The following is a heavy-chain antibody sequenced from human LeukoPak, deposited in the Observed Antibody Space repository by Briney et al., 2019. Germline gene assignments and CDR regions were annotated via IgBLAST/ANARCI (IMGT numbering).Heavy chain of an antibody. CDR1: GFTFGDYA. CDR2: IRSKAYGGTT. J-gene: IGHJ4*02. D-gene: IGHD4-17*01. Sequence: GGSLRLSCTASGFTFGDYAMSWFRQAPVKGLEWVGFIRSKAYGGTTEYAASVKGRFTISRDDSKSIAYLQMNSLKTEDTAVYYCTRDKHGYGDYAFDYWGQGTLVTVSS. CDR3: TRDKHGYGDYAFDY. V-gene: IGHV3-49*03.